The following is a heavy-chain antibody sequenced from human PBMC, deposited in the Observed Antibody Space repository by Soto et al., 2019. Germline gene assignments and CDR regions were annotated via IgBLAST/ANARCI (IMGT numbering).Heavy chain of an antibody. CDR1: GFTFSNAW. CDR2: IKSKNDGGTT. D-gene: IGHD6-19*01. Sequence: GGSLRLSCAASGFTFSNAWMNWVRQAPGKGLEWVGRIKSKNDGGTTDYAAPVKGRLAISRDDSKNTLYLQLNSLKTEDTAVYYCTTGISSGWYFAYYYNYGMDVWGQGTTVTVSS. CDR3: TTGISSGWYFAYYYNYGMDV. V-gene: IGHV3-15*07. J-gene: IGHJ6*02.